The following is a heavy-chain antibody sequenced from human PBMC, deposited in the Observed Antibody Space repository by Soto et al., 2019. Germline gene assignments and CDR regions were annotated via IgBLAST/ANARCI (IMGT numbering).Heavy chain of an antibody. CDR3: AKFGRSSTSYYYGMDV. V-gene: IGHV3-23*01. J-gene: IGHJ6*02. Sequence: EVQLLESGGGLVQPGGSLRLSCAASGFTFSSYAMSWVRQAPGKGLEWVSAISGSGGSTYYADSVKGRFTISRDNSKNTLYLQMNSLRAEDTAVYYCAKFGRSSTSYYYGMDVWGQGTTVTVSS. CDR2: ISGSGGST. D-gene: IGHD6-6*01. CDR1: GFTFSSYA.